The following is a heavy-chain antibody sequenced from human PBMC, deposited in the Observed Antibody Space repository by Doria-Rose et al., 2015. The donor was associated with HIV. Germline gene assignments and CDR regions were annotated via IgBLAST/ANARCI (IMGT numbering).Heavy chain of an antibody. CDR3: ARIKSSRWYHKYYFDF. CDR2: IFSDDEK. D-gene: IGHD6-13*01. CDR1: GVSLSSPGMG. J-gene: IGHJ4*02. Sequence: SGSVLVKPTETLTLTCTVSGVSLSSPGMGVSWIRQPPGKALEWLVKIFSDDEKSYKTSLKSRLTISRGTSKSQVVLTMTDMDPVDTATYYCARIKSSRWYHKYYFDFWGQGTLVIVSA. V-gene: IGHV2-26*01.